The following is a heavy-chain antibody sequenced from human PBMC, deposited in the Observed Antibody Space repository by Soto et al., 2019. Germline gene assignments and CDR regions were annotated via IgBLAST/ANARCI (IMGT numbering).Heavy chain of an antibody. CDR3: ARHRFNYYDDTVYYYFDY. Sequence: ASVKVSCKASGYSFTSYGISWVRQAPGQGPEWMGWISGHNGDTNHPQSLQGRVTMTTDTSRNTAYMELRSLRSDDTAVYYCARHRFNYYDDTVYYYFDYWGQGTLVTVSS. V-gene: IGHV1-18*04. CDR1: GYSFTSYG. D-gene: IGHD3-22*01. J-gene: IGHJ4*02. CDR2: ISGHNGDT.